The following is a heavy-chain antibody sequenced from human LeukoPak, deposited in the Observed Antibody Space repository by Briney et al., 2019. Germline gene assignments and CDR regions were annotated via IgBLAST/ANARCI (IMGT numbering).Heavy chain of an antibody. V-gene: IGHV4-34*01. J-gene: IGHJ4*02. CDR2: INHSGST. Sequence: PSETLSLTCAVYGGSFSGYYWSWIRQPPGKGLEWIGEINHSGSTNYNPSLKSRVIISVDTSKNQFSLKLSSVTAADTAVYYCARGRGYCVSWGQGTLVTVSS. CDR3: ARGRGYCVS. D-gene: IGHD5-12*01. CDR1: GGSFSGYY.